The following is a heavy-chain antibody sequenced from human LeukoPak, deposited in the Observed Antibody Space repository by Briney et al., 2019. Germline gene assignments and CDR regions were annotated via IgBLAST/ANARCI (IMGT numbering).Heavy chain of an antibody. CDR2: INHSGST. CDR1: GGSFSGYY. Sequence: SETLSLTCAVYGGSFSGYYWSWIRQPPGKGLEWIGEINHSGSTNYNPSLKSRVTISVDTSKNQFSLKLSSVTAEDTAVYYCARDTAYYYGSGSYPDYWGQGTLVTVSS. D-gene: IGHD3-10*01. CDR3: ARDTAYYYGSGSYPDY. V-gene: IGHV4-34*01. J-gene: IGHJ4*02.